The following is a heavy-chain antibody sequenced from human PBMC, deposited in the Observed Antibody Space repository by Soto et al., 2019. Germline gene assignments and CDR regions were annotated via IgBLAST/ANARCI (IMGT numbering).Heavy chain of an antibody. J-gene: IGHJ4*02. CDR3: ARDLGVGMEDY. D-gene: IGHD3-10*01. Sequence: ASVKVSCKASGYTFTNYGFSWVRQAPGKGLEWMGWISAYNGNTKYAQKLQGRVTMTTDTSTSTAYMELRSLRSDDTAVYYCARDLGVGMEDYWGQGTPVTVSS. V-gene: IGHV1-18*01. CDR2: ISAYNGNT. CDR1: GYTFTNYG.